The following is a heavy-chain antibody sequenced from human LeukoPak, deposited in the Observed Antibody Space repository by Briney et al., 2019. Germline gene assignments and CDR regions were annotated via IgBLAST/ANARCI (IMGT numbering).Heavy chain of an antibody. D-gene: IGHD3-3*01. Sequence: GGSLRLSCSASGFTFSSYAMHWVRQAPGKGLEYVSDISGDGSSTYYADSVKGRFTISRDNSKNTLYVQMTSLRAEDTAVYYCVYQVQGVVKWGQGTLVTVSS. CDR1: GFTFSSYA. V-gene: IGHV3-64*05. CDR3: VYQVQGVVK. CDR2: ISGDGSST. J-gene: IGHJ4*02.